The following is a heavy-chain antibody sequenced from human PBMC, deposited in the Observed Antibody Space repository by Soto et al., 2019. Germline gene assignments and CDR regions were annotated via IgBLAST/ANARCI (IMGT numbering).Heavy chain of an antibody. CDR1: GFTFNAYS. J-gene: IGHJ4*02. V-gene: IGHV3-23*01. D-gene: IGHD1-1*01. CDR2: ISTTGGST. Sequence: DVQLLESGGSLVQPGGSLRLSCAASGFTFNAYSLSWVRQAPGKGLEWVSAISTTGGSTYYAGSVKGRFTISRDNSQNTVYLQMNSLRAEDTAVYYCARPDGATYNFRYWGQGTLVTVSS. CDR3: ARPDGATYNFRY.